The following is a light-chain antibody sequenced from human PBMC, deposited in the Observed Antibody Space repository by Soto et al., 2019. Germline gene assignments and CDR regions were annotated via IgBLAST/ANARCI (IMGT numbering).Light chain of an antibody. V-gene: IGLV2-11*01. J-gene: IGLJ1*01. CDR3: CSHAGSYSYV. CDR1: SSDVCDYNS. CDR2: DVS. Sequence: QSVLTQPRSVSGAPGQSVTISCTGTSSDVCDYNSVSWSPQHPGKSPKLMIYDVSKRPSGLPDRFSGSKSGNTASLTISGLQAVDEADYSCCSHAGSYSYVFGTGTKVTVL.